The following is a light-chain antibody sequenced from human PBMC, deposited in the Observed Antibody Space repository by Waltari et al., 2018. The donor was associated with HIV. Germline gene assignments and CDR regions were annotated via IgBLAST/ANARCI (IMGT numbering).Light chain of an antibody. CDR1: SPNIGSNA. V-gene: IGLV1-44*01. CDR2: SDN. J-gene: IGLJ3*02. CDR3: AAWDDSLNGPL. Sequence: QSVLTQPPSASGTPGQRVTISCSGSSPNIGSNAVNWYQQLPGAAPKLLFYSDNSRPSGVPYRFSGPRSGTADSLAISGLQSGDEADYYCAAWDDSLNGPLFGGGTKLTVL.